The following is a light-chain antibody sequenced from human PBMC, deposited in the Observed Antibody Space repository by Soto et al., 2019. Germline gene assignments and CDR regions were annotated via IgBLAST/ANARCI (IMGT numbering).Light chain of an antibody. V-gene: IGKV3-20*01. Sequence: EIVLTQSPGTLSLSPGKRATLSCRASQSVSRSYLAWYQQKPGQAPRLLMFGASNRATGIPDRFSGSGSGTDFTLTISRLEPEDFAVYYCQHYGSSWTFGRGTKVEIK. CDR3: QHYGSSWT. CDR1: QSVSRSY. J-gene: IGKJ1*01. CDR2: GAS.